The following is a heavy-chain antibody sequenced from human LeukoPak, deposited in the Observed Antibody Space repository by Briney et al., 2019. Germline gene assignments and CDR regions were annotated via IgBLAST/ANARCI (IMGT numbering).Heavy chain of an antibody. J-gene: IGHJ4*02. CDR2: ISSSSYI. Sequence: GSLRLSCAASGFTFSSYSMNWVRQAPGKGLEWVSSISSSSYIYYADSVKGRFTISRDNAKNSLYLQMNSLRAEDTAVYYCARVQYYYDSSGYYSDYWGQGTLVTVSS. D-gene: IGHD3-22*01. CDR3: ARVQYYYDSSGYYSDY. CDR1: GFTFSSYS. V-gene: IGHV3-21*01.